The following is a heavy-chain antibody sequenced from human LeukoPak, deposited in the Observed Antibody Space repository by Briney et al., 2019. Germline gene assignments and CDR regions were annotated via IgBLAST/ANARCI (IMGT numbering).Heavy chain of an antibody. D-gene: IGHD2-15*01. CDR1: GYIFTNHY. J-gene: IGHJ3*02. CDR3: ARELRIDFVRAYDI. CDR2: INPSSGST. V-gene: IGHV1-46*01. Sequence: ASVKVSCKASGYIFTNHYMHWVRQAPGQGLEWMGIINPSSGSTTYAQKFEGRVIMTRDTSTSTVYMELSSLRSEDTAVYYCARELRIDFVRAYDIWGQGTMVTVSS.